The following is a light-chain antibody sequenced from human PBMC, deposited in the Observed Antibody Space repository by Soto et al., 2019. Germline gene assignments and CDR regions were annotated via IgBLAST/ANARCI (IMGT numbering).Light chain of an antibody. V-gene: IGKV1-5*01. CDR2: DAS. CDR3: QQYYSYPYT. J-gene: IGKJ2*01. CDR1: QTIRSW. Sequence: DIPMTQSPSTLSASVGDRVTITCRASQTIRSWLAWYQQKPGTAPKFLIYDASTLESGVPSRFSGSGSGTEFTLTISSLQPDDFATYYCQQYYSYPYTFGQGTKLEIK.